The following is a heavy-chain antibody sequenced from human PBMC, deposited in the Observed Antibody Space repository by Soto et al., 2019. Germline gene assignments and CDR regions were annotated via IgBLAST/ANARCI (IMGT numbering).Heavy chain of an antibody. J-gene: IGHJ2*01. V-gene: IGHV3-53*01. CDR2: IYSGGTT. D-gene: IGHD4-17*01. CDR3: ARLGDNGNHQPFWFFEL. Sequence: PGGSLRLSCAASGFTVSSSYMGWVRQAPGKGLEWVSVIYSGGTTYYTASVKGRLTISRDNSKNTLYLQMSSLRADDTAVYYCARLGDNGNHQPFWFFELWGRGTLVTVS. CDR1: GFTVSSSY.